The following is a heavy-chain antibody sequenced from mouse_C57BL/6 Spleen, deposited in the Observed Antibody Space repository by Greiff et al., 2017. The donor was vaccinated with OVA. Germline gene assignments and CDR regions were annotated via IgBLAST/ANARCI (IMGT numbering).Heavy chain of an antibody. CDR1: GFTFTDYY. CDR3: ARSETWFAY. J-gene: IGHJ3*01. CDR2: IRHKANGYTT. Sequence: EVQLVESGGGLVQPGGSLSLSCAASGFTFTDYYMSWVRQPPGKALEWLGFIRHKANGYTTEYSASVKGRFTISRDNSQSILYLQMNALRAEDSATYYCARSETWFAYWGQGTLVTVSA. V-gene: IGHV7-3*01.